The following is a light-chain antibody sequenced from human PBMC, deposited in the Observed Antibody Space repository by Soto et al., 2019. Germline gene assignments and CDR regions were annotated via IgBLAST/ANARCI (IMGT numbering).Light chain of an antibody. Sequence: QSALTQPASVSGSPGQSITISCTGTSSDVGSYNLDSWYQQHPGKAPKLMIYEVSKRPSGVSNRFSGSKSGNTASPTISGLQAEDEADYYCCSYAGSSTVVFGGGTKLTVL. V-gene: IGLV2-23*02. CDR3: CSYAGSSTVV. J-gene: IGLJ2*01. CDR2: EVS. CDR1: SSDVGSYNL.